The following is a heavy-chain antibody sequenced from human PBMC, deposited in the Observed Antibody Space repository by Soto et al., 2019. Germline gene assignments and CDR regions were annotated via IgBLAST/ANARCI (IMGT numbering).Heavy chain of an antibody. CDR3: ASSLSGTSCYVY. CDR2: SIPIFGTA. Sequence: QVQLVQSGAEVKKPGSSVKVSCKASGGTFSSYAVSWVRQAPGQGLEWMGGSIPIFGTANYAQKFQGRVTITADKSTSTAYMELSSLRSEDTAVYYCASSLSGTSCYVYWGQGTLVTVSS. CDR1: GGTFSSYA. J-gene: IGHJ4*02. D-gene: IGHD2-2*01. V-gene: IGHV1-69*06.